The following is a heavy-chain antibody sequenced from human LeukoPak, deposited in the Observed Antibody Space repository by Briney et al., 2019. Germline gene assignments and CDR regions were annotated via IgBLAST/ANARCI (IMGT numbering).Heavy chain of an antibody. CDR3: ARTGGRYCSSTSCYFDY. V-gene: IGHV4-59*01. CDR2: IYYSGST. Sequence: SETLSLTCTVSGGSISSYYWSWIRQPPGKGLEWIGYIYYSGSTNYNPSLKSRVTISVDTSKNQFSLKLSSVTAADTAAYYCARTGGRYCSSTSCYFDYWGQGTLVTVSS. CDR1: GGSISSYY. J-gene: IGHJ4*02. D-gene: IGHD2-2*01.